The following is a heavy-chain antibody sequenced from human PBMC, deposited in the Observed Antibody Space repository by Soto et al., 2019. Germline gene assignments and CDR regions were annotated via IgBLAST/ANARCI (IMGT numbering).Heavy chain of an antibody. Sequence: SETLSLTCTVSGGSISSGGYYWSWIRQHPGKGLEWIGYIYYSGSTYYNPSLKSRVTISVDTSKNQFSLKLSSVTAADTAVYYCARGLVITFGGVIANDAFDIWGQGTMVTVSS. CDR2: IYYSGST. J-gene: IGHJ3*02. CDR3: ARGLVITFGGVIANDAFDI. CDR1: GGSISSGGYY. V-gene: IGHV4-31*03. D-gene: IGHD3-16*02.